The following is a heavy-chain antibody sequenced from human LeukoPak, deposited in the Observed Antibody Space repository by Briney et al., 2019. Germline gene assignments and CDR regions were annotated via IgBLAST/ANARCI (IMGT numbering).Heavy chain of an antibody. J-gene: IGHJ4*02. CDR2: FYPGESDP. CDR1: GYSLTSYW. Sequence: GEALEIPWKGSGYSLTSYWLDWVRQMPGKGPEGVGIFYPGESDPRYSPSFQRQVTISADKSIRTAYLQWTSLKASDTAMYYCARPNMWELLLIDYWGQGTLVTVSS. V-gene: IGHV5-51*01. D-gene: IGHD1-26*01. CDR3: ARPNMWELLLIDY.